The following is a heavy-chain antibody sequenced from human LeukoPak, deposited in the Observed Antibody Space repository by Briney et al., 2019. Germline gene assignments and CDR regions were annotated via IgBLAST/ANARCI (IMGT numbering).Heavy chain of an antibody. CDR3: AREYCSSTGCYVDY. CDR2: ISSNGGST. D-gene: IGHD2-2*01. CDR1: GFTFSSYA. J-gene: IGHJ4*02. V-gene: IGHV3-64*01. Sequence: GGSLRLSCAASGFTFSSYAMHWVRQAPGKGLEYVSAISSNGGSTYYANSVKGRFTISRDNSKNTLYLQMGSLRAEDMAVYYCAREYCSSTGCYVDYWGQGTLVTVSS.